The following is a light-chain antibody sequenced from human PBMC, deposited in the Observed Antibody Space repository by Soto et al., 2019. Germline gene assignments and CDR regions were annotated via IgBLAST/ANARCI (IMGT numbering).Light chain of an antibody. CDR2: DAS. V-gene: IGKV3-11*01. CDR3: QQRSNWPT. CDR1: QSVSIL. J-gene: IGKJ5*01. Sequence: PAHITEPPGERPTLSCRASQSVSILLAWYQQKPGQAPRLLIYDASNRATGIPARFSGSGSGTDFTLTISSLEPDDCAVYYCQQRSNWPTFGQGTRLE.